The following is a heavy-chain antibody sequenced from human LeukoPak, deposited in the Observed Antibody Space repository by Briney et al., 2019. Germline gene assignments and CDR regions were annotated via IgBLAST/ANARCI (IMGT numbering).Heavy chain of an antibody. J-gene: IGHJ4*02. CDR2: INPSGGST. D-gene: IGHD6-13*01. Sequence: GASVKVSCKASGYTFTSYYMHWVRQAPGQGLEWMGMINPSGGSTSYAQKFQGRVTMTRDTSTSTVCMELSSLRSEDTAVYYCARTLSPQQPPSEYWGQGTLVTVSS. CDR1: GYTFTSYY. CDR3: ARTLSPQQPPSEY. V-gene: IGHV1-46*01.